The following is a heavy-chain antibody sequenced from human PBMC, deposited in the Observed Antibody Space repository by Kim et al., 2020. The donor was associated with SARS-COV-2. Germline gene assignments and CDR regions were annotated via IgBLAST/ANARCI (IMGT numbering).Heavy chain of an antibody. V-gene: IGHV1-69*04. J-gene: IGHJ4*02. D-gene: IGHD5-12*01. Sequence: SVKVSCKASGGTFSSYAISWVRQAPRQGLEWMGRIIPILRIANYAQKFQGRVTITADKSTSTAYMELSSLRSEDTAVYYCAREVEMATSHFDYWGQGTL. CDR1: GGTFSSYA. CDR3: AREVEMATSHFDY. CDR2: IIPILRIA.